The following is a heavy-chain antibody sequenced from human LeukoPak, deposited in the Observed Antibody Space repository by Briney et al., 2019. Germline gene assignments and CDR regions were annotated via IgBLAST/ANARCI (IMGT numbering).Heavy chain of an antibody. CDR3: ARWEIAAGGHFDY. J-gene: IGHJ4*02. CDR1: GFTFIDYY. D-gene: IGHD6-13*01. Sequence: GGSLTLSCAASGFTFIDYYWRWIRPAPGKGLVWVSYISSSGSTIYYADSVKGRFTISRDNAKNSLYLQMNSLRAEDTAVYYCARWEIAAGGHFDYWGQGTLVTVSS. V-gene: IGHV3-11*01. CDR2: ISSSGSTI.